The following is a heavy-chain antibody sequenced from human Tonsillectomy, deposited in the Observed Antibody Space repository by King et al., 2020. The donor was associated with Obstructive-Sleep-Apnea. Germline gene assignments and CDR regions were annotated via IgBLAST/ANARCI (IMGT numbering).Heavy chain of an antibody. CDR3: ARINCVNYYFDY. V-gene: IGHV2-70*11. CDR2: IDWNDDK. CDR1: GFSLSTRGMC. J-gene: IGHJ4*02. D-gene: IGHD2-21*01. Sequence: VTLKESGPALVKPTQTLTLTCTFSGFSLSTRGMCMSWIRQSPGKALEWLARIDWNDDKYYSASVKTRVTVSKDTAKNQVVLKMTYMDPVDTATFYCARINCVNYYFDYCGLGTLVTVSS.